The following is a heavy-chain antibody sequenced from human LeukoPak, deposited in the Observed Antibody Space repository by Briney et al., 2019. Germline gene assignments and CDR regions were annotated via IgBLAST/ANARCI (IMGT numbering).Heavy chain of an antibody. J-gene: IGHJ6*03. V-gene: IGHV3-53*01. D-gene: IGHD3-22*01. CDR2: IYSGGST. Sequence: PGGSLRLSCAASGFTVSSNYMSWVRQAPGKGLEWVSVIYSGGSTYYADSVKGRFTIPRDNSKNTLYLQMNSLRAEDTAVYYCARGSPYYYDSSGYQPYYYYMDVWGKGTTVTVSS. CDR1: GFTVSSNY. CDR3: ARGSPYYYDSSGYQPYYYYMDV.